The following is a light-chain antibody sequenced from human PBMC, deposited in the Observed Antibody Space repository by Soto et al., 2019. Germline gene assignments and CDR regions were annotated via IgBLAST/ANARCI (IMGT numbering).Light chain of an antibody. CDR3: QRYGSSPT. CDR2: GAS. V-gene: IGKV3-20*01. J-gene: IGKJ1*01. CDR1: QSVSSN. Sequence: IVLTQSPGTLSLSPEERATLSCRASQSVSSNLAWYQQKPGQAPRLLIYGASNRATGIPDRLSGSGSGTEFTLTISRMEPEDFAVYYCQRYGSSPTFGQGTKVDIK.